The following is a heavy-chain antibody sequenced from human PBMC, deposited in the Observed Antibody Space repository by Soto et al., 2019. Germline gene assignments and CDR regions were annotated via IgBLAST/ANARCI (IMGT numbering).Heavy chain of an antibody. J-gene: IGHJ4*02. CDR3: AHTLDWGEGRFDY. Sequence: QITLKESGPTLVKPTQTLTLTCSFSGFSLSSVGVGVGWIRQPPGQALEWLALIYWDDDKRYSPSLKSRLTITKDTSNTPVVLTMTSSDPVDTATYSCAHTLDWGEGRFDYWGQGTLVTVSS. CDR2: IYWDDDK. CDR1: GFSLSSVGVG. D-gene: IGHD7-27*01. V-gene: IGHV2-5*02.